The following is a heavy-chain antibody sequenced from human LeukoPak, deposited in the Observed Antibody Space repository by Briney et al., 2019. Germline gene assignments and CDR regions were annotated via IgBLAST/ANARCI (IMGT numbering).Heavy chain of an antibody. CDR3: AREGYYYDSSGYSGTYYYYGMDV. CDR2: MNPNSGNT. CDR1: GYTFTSYD. Sequence: ASVKVSCKASGYTFTSYDINWVRQATGQGLEWMGWMNPNSGNTGYAQKFQGGVTMTRNTSISTAYMELSSLRSEDTAVYYCAREGYYYDSSGYSGTYYYYGMDVWGQGTTVTVSS. V-gene: IGHV1-8*01. D-gene: IGHD3-22*01. J-gene: IGHJ6*02.